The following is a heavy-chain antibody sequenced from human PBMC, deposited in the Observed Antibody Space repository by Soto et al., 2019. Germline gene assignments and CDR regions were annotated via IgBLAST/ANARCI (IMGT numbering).Heavy chain of an antibody. D-gene: IGHD2-21*02. CDR2: IHSDGSST. CDR3: ARCDRGALDL. Sequence: EVQQVESEGGLVQPGGSLRLSCAASGFTFSYYWMHWVRQAPGQGLVWVSRIHSDGSSTTYADSVKGRFTISRDNAKNKPNLQTNSMTSVDTALYYSARCDRGALDLWGQGTMVTVSS. CDR1: GFTFSYYW. J-gene: IGHJ3*01. V-gene: IGHV3-74*01.